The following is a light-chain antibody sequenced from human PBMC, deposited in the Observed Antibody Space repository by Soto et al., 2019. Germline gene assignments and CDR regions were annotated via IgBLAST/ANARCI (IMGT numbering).Light chain of an antibody. CDR2: GVS. CDR1: QSVSSNY. V-gene: IGKV3-20*01. Sequence: EIVLTQSPGTLSLSAGERATLSCRASQSVSSNYFAWFQQRPGQTPRLLIYGVSTRATGTPDRFSASGSATEFTLNIIRLDPEDFAVYYCHQDCSSPWTFGQGTKVDIK. CDR3: HQDCSSPWT. J-gene: IGKJ1*01.